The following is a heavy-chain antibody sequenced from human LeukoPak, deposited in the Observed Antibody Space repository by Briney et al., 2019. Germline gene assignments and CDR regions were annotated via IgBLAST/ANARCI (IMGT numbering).Heavy chain of an antibody. Sequence: PGGSLRLSCAVSGFTVTSNYMSWVRQAPGEGLEWVSFIYSGDTTYYADSVKGRFTISRDNSKNTLYLRMNSLRAEDTAVYYCARRGYGDYAPFDYWGQGTLVTVSS. CDR3: ARRGYGDYAPFDY. D-gene: IGHD4-17*01. CDR1: GFTVTSNY. V-gene: IGHV3-66*04. J-gene: IGHJ4*02. CDR2: IYSGDTT.